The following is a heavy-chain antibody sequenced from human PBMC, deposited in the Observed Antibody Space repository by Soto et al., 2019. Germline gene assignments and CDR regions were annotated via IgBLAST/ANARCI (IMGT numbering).Heavy chain of an antibody. Sequence: GGSLRLSCAASGFTFSSYGMHWVRQAPGKGLEWVAVIWYDGSNKYYADSVKGRFTISRDNSKNTLYLQMNSLRAEDTAVYYCARNNSGEDKTRSDYYYYDMDVWGTGTTVTVSS. CDR3: ARNNSGEDKTRSDYYYYDMDV. V-gene: IGHV3-33*01. CDR1: GFTFSSYG. CDR2: IWYDGSNK. J-gene: IGHJ6*03. D-gene: IGHD6-25*01.